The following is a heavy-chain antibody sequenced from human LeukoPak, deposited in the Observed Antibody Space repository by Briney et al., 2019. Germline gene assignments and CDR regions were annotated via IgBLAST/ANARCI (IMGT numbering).Heavy chain of an antibody. V-gene: IGHV3-15*07. Sequence: GGSLRLSCVGSGFILSNAWMNWVRQAPGKGLEWVARIKSKVDGETIDYAAPTKGRFSISRDDSKNAVYLQMNSLKTEDTGVYYCSTGGYFFDYWGQGTLVTVSS. CDR3: STGGYFFDY. J-gene: IGHJ4*02. CDR1: GFILSNAW. CDR2: IKSKVDGETI.